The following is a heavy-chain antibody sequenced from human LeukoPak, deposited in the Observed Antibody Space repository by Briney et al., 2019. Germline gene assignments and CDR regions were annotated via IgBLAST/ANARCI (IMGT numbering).Heavy chain of an antibody. CDR3: ARDQFRDYFRGADY. Sequence: GGSLRLSCAASGFTFSGYAMSWVRQAPGKGLEWVSTINNSGGTTSYADSVKGRITVSRDNSKNTLYLQFNSLRVDDTAVYYCARDQFRDYFRGADYWGQGTLVTVSS. V-gene: IGHV3-23*01. CDR2: INNSGGTT. CDR1: GFTFSGYA. J-gene: IGHJ4*02. D-gene: IGHD3-16*01.